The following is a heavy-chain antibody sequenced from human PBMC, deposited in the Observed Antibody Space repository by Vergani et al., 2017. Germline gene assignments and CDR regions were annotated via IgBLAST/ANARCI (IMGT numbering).Heavy chain of an antibody. Sequence: QVQLVQSGAEVKKPGSSVKVSCKASGGTFSSYAISWVRQAPGQGLEWMGGIIPIFGTANYAQKFQGRVTSTADESTGTAYIELSSLRSEDTAVYYCARGRPYVDMVATISLGIFFDYWGQGTLVTVSS. CDR1: GGTFSSYA. D-gene: IGHD5-12*01. CDR3: ARGRPYVDMVATISLGIFFDY. V-gene: IGHV1-69*01. CDR2: IIPIFGTA. J-gene: IGHJ4*02.